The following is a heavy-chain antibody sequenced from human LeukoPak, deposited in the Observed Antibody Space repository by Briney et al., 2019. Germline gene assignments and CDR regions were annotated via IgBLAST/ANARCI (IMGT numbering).Heavy chain of an antibody. CDR2: IIPIFGTA. CDR3: ASPAVPHYGDYDAFDI. J-gene: IGHJ3*02. CDR1: GGTFSSYA. Sequence: VASVTVSCKASGGTFSSYAISWVRQAPGQGLEWMGGIIPIFGTANYAQKFQGRVTITADESTSTAYMELSSLRSEDTAVYYCASPAVPHYGDYDAFDIWGQGTLVTVSS. V-gene: IGHV1-69*01. D-gene: IGHD4-17*01.